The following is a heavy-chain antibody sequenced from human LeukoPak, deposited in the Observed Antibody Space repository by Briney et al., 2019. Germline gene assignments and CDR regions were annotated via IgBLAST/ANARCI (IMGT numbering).Heavy chain of an antibody. D-gene: IGHD3-10*01. Sequence: GGSLRLSCAASGFTFSSYSMSWVRQAPGKGLEWVSSISGSSSYIYYADSVKGRFTISRDNAKNSLYLQMNSLRAEDTAVYYCASHYYGSGSYYGGFDYWGQGTLVTVSS. CDR2: ISGSSSYI. CDR3: ASHYYGSGSYYGGFDY. J-gene: IGHJ4*02. CDR1: GFTFSSYS. V-gene: IGHV3-21*01.